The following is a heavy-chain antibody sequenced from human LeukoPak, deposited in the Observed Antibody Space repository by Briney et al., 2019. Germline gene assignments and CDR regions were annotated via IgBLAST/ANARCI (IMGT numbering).Heavy chain of an antibody. CDR2: FYHSGNI. Sequence: PSQTLSLTCTVSGGSISSGGFYRSWIRQLPGKDLEYIGYFYHSGNIYYNPSLKSRATMSVDTSKNQFSLKLSSVTAADTAVYYCAIDRSSGFFDYWGQGTLVTVSS. D-gene: IGHD6-19*01. CDR1: GGSISSGGFY. CDR3: AIDRSSGFFDY. J-gene: IGHJ4*02. V-gene: IGHV4-31*03.